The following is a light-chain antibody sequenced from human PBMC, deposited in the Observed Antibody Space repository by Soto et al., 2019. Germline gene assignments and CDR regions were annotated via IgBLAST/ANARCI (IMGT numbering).Light chain of an antibody. CDR3: SSYTSSSPLDV. V-gene: IGLV2-14*01. J-gene: IGLJ1*01. Sequence: QSVLTQPASVSGSPGQSITISCTGTSSDVGGYNYVSWYQPHPGKAPKLMIYEVSNRPSGVSNRFSGSKSGNTASLTISGLQAEDEADYYCSSYTSSSPLDVFGTGTKLTVL. CDR2: EVS. CDR1: SSDVGGYNY.